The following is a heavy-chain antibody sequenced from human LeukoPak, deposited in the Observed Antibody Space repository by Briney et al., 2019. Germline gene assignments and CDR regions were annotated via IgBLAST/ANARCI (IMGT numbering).Heavy chain of an antibody. CDR3: ARRQSGTMMEV. D-gene: IGHD3-10*01. Sequence: SETLSLTCTVSGGSITRDNYYWVWIRQPPEKGLEWIGTTYYSGSVYYNPSLQSRVTISIDPSNNQFSLRLSSVTAADTAVYYCARRQSGTMMEVWGKGTTVTISS. J-gene: IGHJ6*04. CDR1: GGSITRDNYY. CDR2: TYYSGSV. V-gene: IGHV4-39*01.